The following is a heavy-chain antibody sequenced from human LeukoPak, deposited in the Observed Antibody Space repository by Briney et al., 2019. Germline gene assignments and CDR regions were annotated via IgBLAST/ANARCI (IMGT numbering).Heavy chain of an antibody. CDR3: ATRSITMVRGVTFFDY. Sequence: QSGGSLRLSCAASGFTFSSYAMSWVRQAPGKGLEWVSAISGSGGSTYYADSVKGRFTISRDNSKNTLYLQMNSLRAEDTAVYYCATRSITMVRGVTFFDYWGQGTLVTVSS. J-gene: IGHJ4*02. V-gene: IGHV3-23*01. D-gene: IGHD3-10*01. CDR2: ISGSGGST. CDR1: GFTFSSYA.